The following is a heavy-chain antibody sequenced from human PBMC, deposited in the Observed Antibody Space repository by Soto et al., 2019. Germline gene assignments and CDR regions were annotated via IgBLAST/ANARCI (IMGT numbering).Heavy chain of an antibody. Sequence: GGSLRLSCAASRFTFSSYAMNWVRQAPGQGLEWVAVKSYDGSNKYYADSVKGRFTISRDNSKNTLYLQMNSLRVEDTAVYYCARAYCGGDCYLDYWGQGTLVTVSS. V-gene: IGHV3-30-3*01. CDR3: ARAYCGGDCYLDY. D-gene: IGHD2-21*02. CDR2: KSYDGSNK. J-gene: IGHJ4*02. CDR1: RFTFSSYA.